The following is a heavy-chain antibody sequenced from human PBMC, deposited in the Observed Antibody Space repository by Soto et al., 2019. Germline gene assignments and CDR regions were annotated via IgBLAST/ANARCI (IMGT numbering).Heavy chain of an antibody. V-gene: IGHV1-8*01. CDR1: GYTFTSYD. CDR3: AREAYRRSIWSGLPIDY. Sequence: GASVKVSCKASGYTFTSYDINWVRQATGQGFEWMGWMNPNSGNTGYAQKFQGRVTMTRNTSISTAYMELSSLRSEDTAVYYCAREAYRRSIWSGLPIDYWGQGTLVTVSS. J-gene: IGHJ4*02. D-gene: IGHD3-3*01. CDR2: MNPNSGNT.